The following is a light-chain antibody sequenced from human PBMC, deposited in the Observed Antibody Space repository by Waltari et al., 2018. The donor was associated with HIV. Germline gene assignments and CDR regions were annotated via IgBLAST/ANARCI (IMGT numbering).Light chain of an antibody. CDR1: RRDVGDYNY. CDR2: DVT. CDR3: CSYTGTYTLL. J-gene: IGLJ3*02. V-gene: IGLV2-11*01. Sequence: QSALTQPRSVSGSPGQSVTIPCTGTRRDVGDYNYVSWYQQHPGKAPKVMIYDVTKRPSGVPDRFSGSKSGNTASLTISGLQAEDEADYYCCSYTGTYTLLFGGGTKLTVL.